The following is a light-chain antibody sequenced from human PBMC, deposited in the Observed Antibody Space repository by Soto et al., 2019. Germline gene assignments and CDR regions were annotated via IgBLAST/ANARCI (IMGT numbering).Light chain of an antibody. Sequence: EIVLTQSPATLSLSPGGSATLSCRASQSISSFLAWYQQKPGQAPRLLIYDASNRATGIPARFSGSGSGTDFTLIISSLEPEDFAVYYCQQRSDLLTFGGGTKVEIK. J-gene: IGKJ4*01. V-gene: IGKV3-11*01. CDR2: DAS. CDR1: QSISSF. CDR3: QQRSDLLT.